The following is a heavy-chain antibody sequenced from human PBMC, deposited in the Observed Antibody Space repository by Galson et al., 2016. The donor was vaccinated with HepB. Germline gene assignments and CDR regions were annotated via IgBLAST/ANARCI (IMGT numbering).Heavy chain of an antibody. CDR2: IYHSGST. Sequence: SETLSLTCTVSGGSISTNWWSWVRQPPGKGLEWIGEIYHSGSTNYNPSLESRVTISVDKSKNQFSLKLSSVTAADTAVYYCARQKAVTGHFDYWGQGTLVTVSS. CDR1: GGSISTNW. V-gene: IGHV4-4*02. D-gene: IGHD4-11*01. CDR3: ARQKAVTGHFDY. J-gene: IGHJ4*02.